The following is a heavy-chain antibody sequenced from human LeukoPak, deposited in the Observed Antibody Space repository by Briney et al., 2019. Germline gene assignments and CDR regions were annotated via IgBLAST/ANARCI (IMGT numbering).Heavy chain of an antibody. V-gene: IGHV4-4*07. J-gene: IGHJ6*03. D-gene: IGHD6-13*01. CDR3: ARGAAAVTYYYYYMDV. Sequence: SETLSLTCTVSGGSISSYYWSWIRQPAGKGLEWIGRIYTSGSTNYNPSLKSRVTMSVDTSKNQFSLKLSSVTAADTAVYYCARGAAAVTYYYYYMDVWGKGTTVTVSS. CDR2: IYTSGST. CDR1: GGSISSYY.